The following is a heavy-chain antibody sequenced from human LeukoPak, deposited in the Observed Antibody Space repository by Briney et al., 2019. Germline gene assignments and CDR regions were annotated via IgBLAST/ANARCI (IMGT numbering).Heavy chain of an antibody. CDR1: GASVSSYY. D-gene: IGHD1-26*01. Sequence: PSETLSLTCTVSGASVSSYYWSWIRQPPGMALEWIGYIYDTGSTSYNPSLQNRVTISVDMSKNQFSLKLRSATAADTAMYYCARGKDLLSYWGQGTLVTVSS. J-gene: IGHJ4*02. V-gene: IGHV4-59*02. CDR3: ARGKDLLSY. CDR2: IYDTGST.